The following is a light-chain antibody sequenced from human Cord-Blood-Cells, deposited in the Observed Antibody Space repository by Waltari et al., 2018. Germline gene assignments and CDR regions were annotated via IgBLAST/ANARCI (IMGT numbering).Light chain of an antibody. J-gene: IGKJ5*01. V-gene: IGKV2-28*01. CDR3: MQALQTPIT. CDR1: QSLLHSNGYNY. Sequence: LSLPVTPGEPASISCRSSQSLLHSNGYNYLDWYLQKPGQSPQLLIYLGSNRASGVPDRFSGSGSGTDFTLKISRVEAEDVGVYYCMQALQTPITFGQGTRLEIK. CDR2: LGS.